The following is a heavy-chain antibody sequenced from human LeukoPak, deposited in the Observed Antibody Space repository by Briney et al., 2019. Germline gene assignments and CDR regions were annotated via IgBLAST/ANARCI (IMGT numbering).Heavy chain of an antibody. D-gene: IGHD1-26*01. J-gene: IGHJ4*02. CDR2: MYYRGST. CDR1: GGSISSSSHY. CDR3: ATTTIRLGY. V-gene: IGHV4-39*07. Sequence: SGTLSLTCTVSGGSISSSSHYWGWIRQPPGKGLEWIGSMYYRGSTYHNPSLKSRVTISVDTSKNQFSLKLSSVTAADTAVYYCATTTIRLGYWGQGTLVTVSS.